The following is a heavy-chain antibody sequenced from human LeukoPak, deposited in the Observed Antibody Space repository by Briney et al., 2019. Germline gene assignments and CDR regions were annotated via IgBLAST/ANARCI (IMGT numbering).Heavy chain of an antibody. CDR1: GFTFSSCE. V-gene: IGHV3-48*03. Sequence: PGGSLRLSCAASGFTFSSCEMNWVRQAPGKGLEWVSYISSSGSTIYYADSVKGRFTISRDNAKNSLYLQMNSLRAEDTAVYYCARDLNSYSGSYYLMDYWGQGTLVTVSS. J-gene: IGHJ4*02. CDR2: ISSSGSTI. D-gene: IGHD1-26*01. CDR3: ARDLNSYSGSYYLMDY.